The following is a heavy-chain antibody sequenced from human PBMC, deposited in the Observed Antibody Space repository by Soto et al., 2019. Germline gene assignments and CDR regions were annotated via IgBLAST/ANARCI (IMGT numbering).Heavy chain of an antibody. D-gene: IGHD3-16*01. CDR3: PGEGGSRSCPYYLDY. CDR1: GGSISSGDYY. J-gene: IGHJ4*02. Sequence: SETLSLTCTVSGGSISSGDYYWSWIRRPPGKGLEWIGYIYYSGSTYYNPSLKSRVTISVATSKHQFSLKLSSVTAADTAVYYSPGEGGSRSCPYYLDYWHRVPRGTVSS. V-gene: IGHV4-30-4*01. CDR2: IYYSGST.